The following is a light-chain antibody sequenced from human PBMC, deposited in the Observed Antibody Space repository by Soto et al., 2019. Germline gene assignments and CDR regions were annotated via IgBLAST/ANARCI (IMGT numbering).Light chain of an antibody. CDR1: QSVRSN. CDR3: QQYNNWPLYT. Sequence: EIVMTQSPATLSVSPGERATLSCRASQSVRSNLAWYQQKPGQAPRLLIYGASTRATGIPARFSGSGSGTEFTLTISSRQSEDFAVYYCQQYNNWPLYTFGQGTKLEI. J-gene: IGKJ2*01. V-gene: IGKV3-15*01. CDR2: GAS.